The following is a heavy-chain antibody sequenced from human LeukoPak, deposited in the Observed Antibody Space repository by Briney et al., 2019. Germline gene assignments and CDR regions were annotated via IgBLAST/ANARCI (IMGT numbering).Heavy chain of an antibody. CDR2: IYTSGST. V-gene: IGHV4-4*07. CDR1: GGSISNYY. CDR3: ARESGYYYDTSGYTFDY. Sequence: PSETLSLTCTVSGGSISNYYWSWIRQSAGKGLEWIGRIYTSGSTNYNPSLKSRVSMSVGTSKNQFSLRLRSVTAADTAVYYCARESGYYYDTSGYTFDYWGQGTLVTVSS. J-gene: IGHJ4*02. D-gene: IGHD3-22*01.